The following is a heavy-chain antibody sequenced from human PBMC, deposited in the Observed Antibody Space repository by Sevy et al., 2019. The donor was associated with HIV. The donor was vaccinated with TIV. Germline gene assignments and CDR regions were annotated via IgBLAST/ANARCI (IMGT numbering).Heavy chain of an antibody. CDR1: GFTVSSNY. Sequence: GGSLRLSCAASGFTVSSNYMSWVRQAPGKGLEWVSVIYSGGSTYYADSVKGRFTISRDNSKNTLYLQMNSLRAEDTAVYYCASRLSYSYGYGSYWGQEPWSPSPQ. CDR2: IYSGGST. J-gene: IGHJ4*01. V-gene: IGHV3-53*01. D-gene: IGHD5-18*01. CDR3: ASRLSYSYGYGSY.